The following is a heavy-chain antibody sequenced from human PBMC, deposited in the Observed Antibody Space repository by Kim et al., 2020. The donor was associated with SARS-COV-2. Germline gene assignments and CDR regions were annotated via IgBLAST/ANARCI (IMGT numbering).Heavy chain of an antibody. V-gene: IGHV3-23*01. D-gene: IGHD3-9*01. CDR2: ISGSGSGT. J-gene: IGHJ4*02. CDR1: GFTFSSYA. Sequence: GGSLRLSCAASGFTFSSYAMSWVRQAPGKGLEWVSAISGSGSGTYYAASVKGRFTISRDNSKNTLYLQMNSLRAEDTAVYYCEGSRYFDGEFDYWGQGILVTVSS. CDR3: EGSRYFDGEFDY.